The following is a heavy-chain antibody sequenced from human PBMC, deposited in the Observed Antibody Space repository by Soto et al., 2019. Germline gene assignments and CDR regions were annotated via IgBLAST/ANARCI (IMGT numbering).Heavy chain of an antibody. V-gene: IGHV1-69*01. Sequence: QVQLVQSGAEVKNPGSSVTVSCKASGGTFNNYAISWVRQAPGQGLEWMGGIIPNFVTSNYAQRFQGRVTITADESTKTVFMEPGSLTSQDTAVYYWARGPAWALVFDVWGQGTLVTVSS. D-gene: IGHD6-6*01. CDR2: IIPNFVTS. J-gene: IGHJ3*01. CDR3: ARGPAWALVFDV. CDR1: GGTFNNYA.